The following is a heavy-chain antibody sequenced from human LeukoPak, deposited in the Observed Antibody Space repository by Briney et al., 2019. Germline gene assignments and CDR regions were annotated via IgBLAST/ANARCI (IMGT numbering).Heavy chain of an antibody. V-gene: IGHV4-34*01. CDR2: INHSGST. J-gene: IGHJ6*03. Sequence: PSETLSLTCAVYGGSFSGYYWSWIRQPPEKGLEWIGEINHSGSTNYNPSLKRRVTISVDTSKNQFSLKLSSVTAADTAGYYCARGYWRGSYYYFYMDVWGKGTTVTISS. D-gene: IGHD2-8*02. CDR1: GGSFSGYY. CDR3: ARGYWRGSYYYFYMDV.